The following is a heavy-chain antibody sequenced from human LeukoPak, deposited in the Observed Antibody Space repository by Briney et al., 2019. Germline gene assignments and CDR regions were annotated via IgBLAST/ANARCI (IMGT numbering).Heavy chain of an antibody. D-gene: IGHD3-3*01. J-gene: IGHJ5*02. CDR1: GGSISSYY. Sequence: SETLSLTCTVSGGSISSYYWSWIRQPPGKGLEWIGYIYYSGSTNYNPSLKSRVTISVDTSKNQFSLKLSSVTAADTAVYYCARGGGIFGVVPGENWFDPWGQGTLVTVSS. V-gene: IGHV4-59*01. CDR3: ARGGGIFGVVPGENWFDP. CDR2: IYYSGST.